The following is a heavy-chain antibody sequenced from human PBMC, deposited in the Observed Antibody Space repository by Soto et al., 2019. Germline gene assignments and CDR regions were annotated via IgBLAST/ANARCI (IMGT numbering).Heavy chain of an antibody. D-gene: IGHD3-9*01. CDR2: ISGSGGST. J-gene: IGHJ4*02. Sequence: GGSLRLSCAASGFTFSSYAMSWVRQAPGKGLEWVSAISGSGGSTYYADSVKGRFTISRDNSKNTLYLQMNSLRAEGTAVYYCAKDPGILTGYYSPYFDYWGQGTLVTVSS. CDR1: GFTFSSYA. CDR3: AKDPGILTGYYSPYFDY. V-gene: IGHV3-23*01.